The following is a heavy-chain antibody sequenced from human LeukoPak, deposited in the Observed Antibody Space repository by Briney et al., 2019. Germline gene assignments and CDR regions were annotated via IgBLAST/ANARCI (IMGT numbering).Heavy chain of an antibody. CDR2: INPNSGGT. J-gene: IGHJ6*02. D-gene: IGHD3-10*01. Sequence: ASVKVSCKASGYTFTGYYMHWVRRAPGQGLEWMGWINPNSGGTNYAQKFQGWVTMTRDTSISTAYMELSRLRSDDTAVYYCARVGTMVRGVLYGMDVWGQGTTVTVSS. CDR1: GYTFTGYY. V-gene: IGHV1-2*04. CDR3: ARVGTMVRGVLYGMDV.